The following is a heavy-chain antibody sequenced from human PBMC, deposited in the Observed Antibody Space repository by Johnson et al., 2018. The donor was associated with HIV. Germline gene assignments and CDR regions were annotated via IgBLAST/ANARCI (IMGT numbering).Heavy chain of an antibody. CDR2: INWNGGST. D-gene: IGHD6-19*01. Sequence: VQLVESGGGVVRPGGSLRLSCAASGFTFDDYDMSWVRQAPGKGLEWVSNINWNGGSTGYADSVKGRFTISSDNSKNTLYLQMNSLRAEDTAGYYCARGRAVAGTRAFDIWGQGTMVTVSS. V-gene: IGHV3-20*04. CDR1: GFTFDDYD. J-gene: IGHJ3*02. CDR3: ARGRAVAGTRAFDI.